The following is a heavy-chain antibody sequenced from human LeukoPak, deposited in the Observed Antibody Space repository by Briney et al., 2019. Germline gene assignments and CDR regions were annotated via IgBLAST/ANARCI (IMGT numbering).Heavy chain of an antibody. D-gene: IGHD6-19*01. CDR2: IYPGDSDT. J-gene: IGHJ4*02. Sequence: GESLKISCKGSEYTFTTYYIAWVRQMPGKGLEWMGIIYPGDSDTGYSPSFQGQVTISADKSISTAYLQWSSLKASDTARYYCARLGRNNNGWYYFDYWGQGTLVTVSS. CDR3: ARLGRNNNGWYYFDY. V-gene: IGHV5-51*01. CDR1: EYTFTTYY.